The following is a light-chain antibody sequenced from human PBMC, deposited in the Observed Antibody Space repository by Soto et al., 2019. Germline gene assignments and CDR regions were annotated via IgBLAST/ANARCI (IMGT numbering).Light chain of an antibody. Sequence: EIVLTQSPATLSLSPGERATLSCRASQSVSSYLAWYQQKPGQAPRLLIYDASNRATGIPARFSGSGSGTDFTLTISSLEPADFAVDYCQQRSNWPPSWTFGQGTKVEIK. CDR1: QSVSSY. V-gene: IGKV3-11*01. J-gene: IGKJ1*01. CDR2: DAS. CDR3: QQRSNWPPSWT.